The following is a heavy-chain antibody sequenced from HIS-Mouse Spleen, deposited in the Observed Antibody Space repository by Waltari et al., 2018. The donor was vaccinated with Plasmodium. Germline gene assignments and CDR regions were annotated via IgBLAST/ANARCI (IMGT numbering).Heavy chain of an antibody. D-gene: IGHD3-10*01. CDR2: INHMGST. V-gene: IGHV4-34*01. Sequence: QVQLQQWGAGLLKPSETLSLTCAVYGGSFSGYYWSWIRQPPGKGLEWIGEINHMGSTNYNPSLKSRVTISVDTSKNQFSLKLSSVTAADTAVYYCARGLRGHYWYFDLWGRGTLVTVSS. CDR1: GGSFSGYY. CDR3: ARGLRGHYWYFDL. J-gene: IGHJ2*01.